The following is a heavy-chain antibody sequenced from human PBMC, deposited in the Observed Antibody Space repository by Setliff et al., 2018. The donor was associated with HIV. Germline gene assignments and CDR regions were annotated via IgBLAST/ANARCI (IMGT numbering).Heavy chain of an antibody. Sequence: PGGSLRLSCAASGFTFSNYGMHWVRQAPGKGLEWVAVIWYDANNKYYGESVNGRFTISRDNPKNTLYLQMNSLRPEDTAVYYCAKDRSVRDYNYHYLDVWGKGTTVTVSS. D-gene: IGHD2-15*01. V-gene: IGHV3-30*02. CDR3: AKDRSVRDYNYHYLDV. CDR2: IWYDANNK. CDR1: GFTFSNYG. J-gene: IGHJ6*03.